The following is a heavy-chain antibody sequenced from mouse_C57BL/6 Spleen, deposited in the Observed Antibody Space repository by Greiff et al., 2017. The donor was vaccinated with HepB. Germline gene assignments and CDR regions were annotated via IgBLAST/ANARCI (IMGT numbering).Heavy chain of an antibody. D-gene: IGHD1-1*01. CDR3: ARGDYYGSSSPFDY. CDR2: IDPSDSET. CDR1: GYTFTSYW. Sequence: VQLQQSGAELVRPGSSVKLSCKASGYTFTSYWMHWVKQRPIQGLEWIGNIDPSDSETHYNQKFKDKATLTVDKSSSTAYMQLSSLTSEDSAVYYCARGDYYGSSSPFDYWGQGTTLTVSS. J-gene: IGHJ2*01. V-gene: IGHV1-52*01.